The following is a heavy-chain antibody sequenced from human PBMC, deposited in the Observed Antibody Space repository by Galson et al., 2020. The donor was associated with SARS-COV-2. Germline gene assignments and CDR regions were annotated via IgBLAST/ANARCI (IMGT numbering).Heavy chain of an antibody. D-gene: IGHD4-17*01. Sequence: SVTVSCKASGGTFSSYAISWVRQAPGQGLEWMGGIIPIFGTANYAQKFQGRVTITADESTSTAYMELSSLRSEDTAVYYCARAQGLEDYGVSHSDYYYGMDVWGQGNTVTVSS. CDR1: GGTFSSYA. V-gene: IGHV1-69*13. CDR2: IIPIFGTA. CDR3: ARAQGLEDYGVSHSDYYYGMDV. J-gene: IGHJ6*02.